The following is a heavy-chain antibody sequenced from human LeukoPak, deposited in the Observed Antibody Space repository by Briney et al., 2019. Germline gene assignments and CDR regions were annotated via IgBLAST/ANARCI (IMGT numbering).Heavy chain of an antibody. D-gene: IGHD3-10*01. V-gene: IGHV4-59*08. J-gene: IGHJ4*02. Sequence: PSETLSLTCTVSGASISDYYWRWIRQPPGKRLEGIAYMYYSGIPNYSRSLKSRVTMSADKPNNQVSLTLTSVTAADTAVYYCASHHGRGEAFDYWGRGTLVTVSS. CDR2: MYYSGIP. CDR3: ASHHGRGEAFDY. CDR1: GASISDYY.